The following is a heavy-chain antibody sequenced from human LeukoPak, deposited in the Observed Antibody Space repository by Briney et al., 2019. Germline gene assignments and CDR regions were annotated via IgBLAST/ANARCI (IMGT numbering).Heavy chain of an antibody. CDR1: GGSISSYY. D-gene: IGHD4-17*01. CDR3: ARRHYGDPYYFDY. J-gene: IGHJ4*02. V-gene: IGHV4-59*04. CDR2: IFYSGGT. Sequence: PSETLSLTCTVSGGSISSYYWGWIRQTPGKGLEWIGNIFYSGGTYYSPSLTSRVTISLDTSKNQFSLKLSSVTAADTAVYYCARRHYGDPYYFDYWGQGTLVTVSS.